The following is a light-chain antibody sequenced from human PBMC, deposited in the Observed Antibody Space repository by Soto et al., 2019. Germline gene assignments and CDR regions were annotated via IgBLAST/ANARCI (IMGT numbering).Light chain of an antibody. J-gene: IGLJ1*01. CDR3: CSYAGTYTYV. Sequence: QSVLTQPRSVSGSLGQPVTMSCTGTSSDFGGYNYVSWYQQHPGKAPKVLIYDVSKRPSGVPDRFSGSQSGNTASLTISGLQAEDEADYYCCSYAGTYTYVFGTGTKVTVL. CDR1: SSDFGGYNY. V-gene: IGLV2-11*01. CDR2: DVS.